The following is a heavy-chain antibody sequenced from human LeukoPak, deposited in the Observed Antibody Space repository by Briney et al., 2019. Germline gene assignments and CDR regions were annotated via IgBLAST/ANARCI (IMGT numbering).Heavy chain of an antibody. CDR3: ATPFPSRVGEKVPYGMDV. D-gene: IGHD3-10*01. V-gene: IGHV1-24*01. CDR2: FDPEDGET. Sequence: ASVKVSCKVSGYTLTELSMHWVRQAPGKGLEWMGGFDPEDGETIYAQKFQGRVTMTEDTSTDTAYMELSSLRSEDTAVYYCATPFPSRVGEKVPYGMDVWGQGTTVTVSS. CDR1: GYTLTELS. J-gene: IGHJ6*02.